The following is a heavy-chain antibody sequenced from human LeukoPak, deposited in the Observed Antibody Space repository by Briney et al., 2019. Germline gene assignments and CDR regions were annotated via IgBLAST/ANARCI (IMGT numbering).Heavy chain of an antibody. CDR3: ARGGSQSGYYGGNAFDI. D-gene: IGHD3-22*01. CDR2: IKQDGSDK. V-gene: IGHV3-7*04. CDR1: GFTFSNYW. Sequence: PGGSLRLSCAASGFTFSNYWVSWVRQAPGKGLEWVANIKQDGSDKYYVDSVKGRFTISRDNAKNSLSLQMNRLRAEDTAVYYCARGGSQSGYYGGNAFDIWGQGTMLAVSS. J-gene: IGHJ3*02.